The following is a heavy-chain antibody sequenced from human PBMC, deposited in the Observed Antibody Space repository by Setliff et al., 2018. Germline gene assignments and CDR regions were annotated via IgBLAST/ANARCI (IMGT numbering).Heavy chain of an antibody. D-gene: IGHD1-26*01. J-gene: IGHJ3*02. V-gene: IGHV4-30-4*08. CDR3: ARKGISALSGAFDM. Sequence: KPSETLSLTCTVSGGSISSGDYYWSWIRQPPGKGLEWIGYIYYSGSTYYNPSLKSRVTMSVDTSKNQFSLKLSSVTAADTAVYYCARKGISALSGAFDMWGQGTMVTVSS. CDR2: IYYSGST. CDR1: GGSISSGDYY.